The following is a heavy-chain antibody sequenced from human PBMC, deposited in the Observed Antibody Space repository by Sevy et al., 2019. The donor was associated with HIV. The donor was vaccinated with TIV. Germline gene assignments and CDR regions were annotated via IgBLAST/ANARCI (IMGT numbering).Heavy chain of an antibody. CDR2: INEDGSTK. J-gene: IGHJ4*02. V-gene: IGHV3-7*01. Sequence: GGSLRLSCAASGFSFSSSWMTWVRQAPGQGLEWLANINEDGSTKNYMDTVRGRFTISRDNAKNSLYLQMNNLRADETAIYYCGRDRAYNRLDYWGQGTRVTVSS. CDR3: GRDRAYNRLDY. CDR1: GFSFSSSW. D-gene: IGHD1-1*01.